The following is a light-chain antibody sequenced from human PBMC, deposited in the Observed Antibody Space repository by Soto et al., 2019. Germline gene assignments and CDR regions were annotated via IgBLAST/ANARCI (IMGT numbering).Light chain of an antibody. J-gene: IGKJ2*03. CDR3: QQSYSTPLS. CDR1: QNISIY. V-gene: IGKV1-39*01. Sequence: DIQMTQSPSSLSASVGDRVTITCRASQNISIYLNWYQQKVGKAPNLLIYTTSTLQSGVPSRISGSGSGTDFTLTISSLQPEDVATYYCQQSYSTPLSFGQGSKVEIK. CDR2: TTS.